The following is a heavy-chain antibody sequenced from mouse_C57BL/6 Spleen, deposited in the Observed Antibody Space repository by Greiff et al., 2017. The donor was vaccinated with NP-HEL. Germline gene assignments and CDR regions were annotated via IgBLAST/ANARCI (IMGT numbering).Heavy chain of an antibody. CDR2: IYIGNGYT. V-gene: IGHV1-58*01. J-gene: IGHJ3*01. D-gene: IGHD2-4*01. CDR1: GYTFTSYG. Sequence: EVQLVESGAELVRPGSSVKMSCKTSGYTFTSYGINWVKQRPGQGLEWIGYIYIGNGYTEYNEKFKGKATLTSDTSSSTAYMQLSSLKSEDSAIYFCAREGIYYDYDIWFAYWGQGTLVTVSA. CDR3: AREGIYYDYDIWFAY.